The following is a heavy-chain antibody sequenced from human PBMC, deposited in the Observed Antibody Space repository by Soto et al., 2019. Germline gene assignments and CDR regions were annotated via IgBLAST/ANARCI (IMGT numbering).Heavy chain of an antibody. CDR3: TTERWEPQHYYYYGMDV. D-gene: IGHD1-26*01. CDR1: GFTFSNAW. Sequence: GGSLRLSCAASGFTFSNAWMSWVRQAPGKGLEWVGRIKSKTDGGTTDYAAPVKGRFTISRDDSKNTLYLQMNSLKTEDTAVYYCTTERWEPQHYYYYGMDVSGPGTTVTVSS. CDR2: IKSKTDGGTT. V-gene: IGHV3-15*01. J-gene: IGHJ6*02.